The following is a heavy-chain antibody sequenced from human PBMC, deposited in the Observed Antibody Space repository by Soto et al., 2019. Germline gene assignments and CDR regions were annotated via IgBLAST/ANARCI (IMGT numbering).Heavy chain of an antibody. J-gene: IGHJ3*02. V-gene: IGHV3-21*01. Sequence: EVQLVESGGGLVKPGGSLRLSCSASGFTFSSYIMNWVRQAPGAAVEWVSSISSSTSYIYYANSVTGRFTISRDNAKNSLYLQLNCLRAEDTAVYYCARDGPPADMVVVVAAAGDACDIWGHGSRVTFSS. CDR3: ARDGPPADMVVVVAAAGDACDI. CDR2: ISSSTSYI. CDR1: GFTFSSYI. D-gene: IGHD2-15*01.